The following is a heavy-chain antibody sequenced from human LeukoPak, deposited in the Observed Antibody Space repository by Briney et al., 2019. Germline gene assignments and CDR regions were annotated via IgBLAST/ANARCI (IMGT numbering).Heavy chain of an antibody. CDR2: INHSGST. V-gene: IGHV4-34*01. D-gene: IGHD6-19*01. CDR1: GGSFSGYY. Sequence: PSETLSLTCAVYGGSFSGYYWSWIRQPPGKGLEWIGEINHSGSTNYNPSLKSRVTISVDTSKNQFSLKLSSVTAADTAVYYCARPYSSGWYYPFDPWGQGTLVTVSS. J-gene: IGHJ5*02. CDR3: ARPYSSGWYYPFDP.